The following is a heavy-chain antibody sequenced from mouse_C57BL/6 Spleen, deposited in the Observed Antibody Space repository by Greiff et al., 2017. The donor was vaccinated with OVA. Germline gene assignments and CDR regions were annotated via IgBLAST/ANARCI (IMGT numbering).Heavy chain of an antibody. D-gene: IGHD2-2*01. CDR2: ISYDGTN. Sequence: EVQRVESGPGLVKPSQSLSLTCSVTGYSITSGYYWNWIRQFPGNKLEWMDYISYDGTNNYNPSLRNRISITRDTSRNQFFLKLNSVTTKDTATYYCARGGGYQGYFDGWGTGTTVTVSS. CDR1: GYSITSGYY. V-gene: IGHV3-6*01. J-gene: IGHJ1*03. CDR3: ARGGGYQGYFDG.